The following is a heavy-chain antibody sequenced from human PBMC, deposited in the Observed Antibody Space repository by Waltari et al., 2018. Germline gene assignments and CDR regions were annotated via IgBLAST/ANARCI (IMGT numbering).Heavy chain of an antibody. J-gene: IGHJ1*01. V-gene: IGHV1-69*02. D-gene: IGHD3-22*01. CDR2: IIPILGIA. Sequence: QVQLVQSGAEVKKPGSSVKVSCKAPGGTFSSYQISWVRPAPGQGPEWMGRIIPILGIANYARKFQGRVTITADKSTSTAYMELSSLRSEDTAVYYCARGRFSYYDSSGYFMGFQHWGQGTLVTVSS. CDR1: GGTFSSYQ. CDR3: ARGRFSYYDSSGYFMGFQH.